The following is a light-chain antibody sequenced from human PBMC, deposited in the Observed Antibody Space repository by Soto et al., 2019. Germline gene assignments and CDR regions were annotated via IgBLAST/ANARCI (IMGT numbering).Light chain of an antibody. Sequence: DIQMTQSPSTLAASVGDRVTITCRASQSISSWVAWYQQKPGKGPKLLIYKASHLESGVPSRFSGSGSGTAVTLTSSSLQPGDFATYYCQHYNTYPWTFGHGTNVDIK. CDR2: KAS. CDR1: QSISSW. J-gene: IGKJ1*01. V-gene: IGKV1-5*03. CDR3: QHYNTYPWT.